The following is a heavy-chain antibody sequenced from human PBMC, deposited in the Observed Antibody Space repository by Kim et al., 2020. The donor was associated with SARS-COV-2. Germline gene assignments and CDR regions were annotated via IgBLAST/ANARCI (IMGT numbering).Heavy chain of an antibody. D-gene: IGHD3-22*01. Sequence: SETLSLTCTVSGGSISSYYWSWIRQPPGKGLEWIGYIYYSRSINYNPSLKSRITISVDTSKNQFSLKLSSVTAADTAVYYCARDYGGGSESSGYYRWG. CDR1: GGSISSYY. J-gene: IGHJ6*01. V-gene: IGHV4-59*01. CDR3: ARDYGGGSESSGYYR. CDR2: IYYSRSI.